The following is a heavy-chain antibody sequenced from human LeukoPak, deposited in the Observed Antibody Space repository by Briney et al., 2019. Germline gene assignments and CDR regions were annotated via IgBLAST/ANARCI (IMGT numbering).Heavy chain of an antibody. CDR2: VYNSGTT. CDR3: ARGAVVNGLDV. CDR1: GGSVSSGSYY. V-gene: IGHV4-61*01. Sequence: PSETLSLTCTVSGGSVSSGSYYWSWIRQPPGTRLEWIGYVYNSGTTNYNPSFKSRVTMSVDTSKNQFSLKLSSVTAADTAVYYCARGAVVNGLDVWGQGTTVTVCS. D-gene: IGHD5-18*01. J-gene: IGHJ6*02.